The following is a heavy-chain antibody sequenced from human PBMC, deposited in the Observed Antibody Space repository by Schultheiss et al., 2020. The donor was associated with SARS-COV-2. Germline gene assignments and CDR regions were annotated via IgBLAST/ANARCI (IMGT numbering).Heavy chain of an antibody. V-gene: IGHV3-48*04. Sequence: GGSLRLSCAASGFTFSSYAMSWVRQAPGKGLEWVSYISSSGSTIYYADSVKGRFTISRDNAKNSLYLQMNSLRAEDTAVYYCASRFLEWLDDAFDIWGQGTMVTVSS. CDR2: ISSSGSTI. D-gene: IGHD3-3*01. CDR1: GFTFSSYA. J-gene: IGHJ3*02. CDR3: ASRFLEWLDDAFDI.